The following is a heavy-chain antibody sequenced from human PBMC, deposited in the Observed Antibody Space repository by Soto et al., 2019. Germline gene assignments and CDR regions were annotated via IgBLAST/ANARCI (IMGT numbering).Heavy chain of an antibody. J-gene: IGHJ3*02. V-gene: IGHV3-23*01. CDR3: AKIAAAGDAFDI. D-gene: IGHD6-13*01. CDR1: GFTFSSYA. Sequence: GGSLRLSCAASGFTFSSYAMHWVRQAPGKGLEWVSAISGSRGSTYYADSVKGRFTISRDNSKNTLYLQMNSLRAEDTAVYYCAKIAAAGDAFDIWGQGTMVTVSS. CDR2: ISGSRGST.